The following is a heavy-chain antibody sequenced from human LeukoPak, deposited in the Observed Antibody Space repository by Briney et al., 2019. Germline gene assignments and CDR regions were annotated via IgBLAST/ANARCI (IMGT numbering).Heavy chain of an antibody. D-gene: IGHD3-9*01. CDR3: ARDYDILTGQNWFDP. Sequence: GASVKVSCKASEYTFTGYYMHWVRQAPGQGLEWMGWINPNSGGTNYAQKFQGRVTMTRDTSISTVYMELSRLRSDDTAVYYCARDYDILTGQNWFDPWGQGTLVTVSS. CDR2: INPNSGGT. CDR1: EYTFTGYY. V-gene: IGHV1-2*02. J-gene: IGHJ5*02.